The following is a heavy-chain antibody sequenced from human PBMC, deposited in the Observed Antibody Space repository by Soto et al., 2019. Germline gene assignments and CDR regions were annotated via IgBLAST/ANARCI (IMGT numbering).Heavy chain of an antibody. CDR2: ISSSGSTI. J-gene: IGHJ5*02. D-gene: IGHD2-21*02. V-gene: IGHV3-11*01. CDR1: GFTFTDYY. Sequence: QVQLVESGGGLVKPGGSLRLSCAASGFTFTDYYMTWIRQAPGKGLEWVSYISSSGSTIYYADSVKGRFTISRDNGTISLYLQMTSLRAEDTAVYYCARVLVFYGGFDPWGQGTLVTVSS. CDR3: ARVLVFYGGFDP.